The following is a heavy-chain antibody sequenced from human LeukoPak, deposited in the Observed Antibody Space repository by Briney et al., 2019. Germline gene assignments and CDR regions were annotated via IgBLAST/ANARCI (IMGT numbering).Heavy chain of an antibody. Sequence: SGTLSLTCAVSGGSISSDYWWSWVRQPPGKGLEYIGEIHYTGTTNYNPSLKSRVTISLDKSKNQFSLNLNSVTAADTAVFYCARGSHDTIRGVFDIWGQGTTVTVSS. CDR3: ARGSHDTIRGVFDI. V-gene: IGHV4-4*02. CDR1: GGSISSDYW. J-gene: IGHJ3*02. D-gene: IGHD3-10*01. CDR2: IHYTGTT.